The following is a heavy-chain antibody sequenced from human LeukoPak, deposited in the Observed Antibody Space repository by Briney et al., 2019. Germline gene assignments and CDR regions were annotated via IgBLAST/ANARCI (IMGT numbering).Heavy chain of an antibody. V-gene: IGHV3-53*04. CDR1: GFTVSSNY. CDR3: AREVGGSAFDI. Sequence: PGGSLRLSCAASGFTVSSNYMSWVRQAPGQGLEWVSVIYSGGSTYYAASVKGRFTITRHNSKNTLYLQMNSLRAEDTAVYYCAREVGGSAFDIWGQGTMVTVSS. CDR2: IYSGGST. J-gene: IGHJ3*02. D-gene: IGHD3-16*01.